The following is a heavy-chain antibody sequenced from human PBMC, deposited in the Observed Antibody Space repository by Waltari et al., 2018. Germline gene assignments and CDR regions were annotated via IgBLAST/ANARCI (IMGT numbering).Heavy chain of an antibody. CDR3: APLPGGSGQTFDY. CDR2: IEPEDGET. V-gene: IGHV1-69-2*01. Sequence: EVQLVQSGAEVKKPGATVKISCKASGYTFIDYFMHWVQQAPGKGLEWVGRIEPEDGETVYAENFQGRVTITADTSTDTSYLELSSLRSDDTAVYYCAPLPGGSGQTFDYWGQGTLLTVSS. J-gene: IGHJ4*02. CDR1: GYTFIDYF. D-gene: IGHD3-10*01.